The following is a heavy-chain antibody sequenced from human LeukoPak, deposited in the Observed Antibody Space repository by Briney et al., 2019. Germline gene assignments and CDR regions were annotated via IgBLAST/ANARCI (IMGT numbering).Heavy chain of an antibody. CDR1: GITFSSYA. V-gene: IGHV3-23*01. D-gene: IGHD1-26*01. Sequence: GGSLRLSCVASGITFSSYAMSWVRQAPGRGLEWVSGISGSSGSGRTHYIDSVKGRFIISRDNSKNTLYLQMNSLRAEDTAVYYCANSLVGATRGYWGQGTLVTVSS. J-gene: IGHJ4*02. CDR3: ANSLVGATRGY. CDR2: ISGSSGSGRT.